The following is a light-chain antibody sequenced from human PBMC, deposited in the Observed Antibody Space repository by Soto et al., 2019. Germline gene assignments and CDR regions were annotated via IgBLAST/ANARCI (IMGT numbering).Light chain of an antibody. J-gene: IGKJ4*01. CDR1: QSISTY. Sequence: DIQMTQSPSSLSASVGDRVTITCRASQSISTYLNWYQQKPGKAPKLLIYAASSLQSGVPSRSSGSGSGTDFTLTISSLQPEDFATYYCQQSYSTPFTFGRGTKVDIK. CDR2: AAS. CDR3: QQSYSTPFT. V-gene: IGKV1-39*01.